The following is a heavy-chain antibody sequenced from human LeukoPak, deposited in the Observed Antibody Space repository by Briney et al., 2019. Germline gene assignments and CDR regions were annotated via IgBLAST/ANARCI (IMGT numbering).Heavy chain of an antibody. V-gene: IGHV1-69*05. Sequence: SVKVSCKASGGTFSSYAISWVRQAPGQGLEWMGGIIPIFGTANYAQKFQGRVTITTDESSSTAYMELSSLRSEDTAVYYCARDRGYGGNSWWFDPWGQGALVTVSS. J-gene: IGHJ5*02. CDR1: GGTFSSYA. CDR2: IIPIFGTA. CDR3: ARDRGYGGNSWWFDP. D-gene: IGHD4-23*01.